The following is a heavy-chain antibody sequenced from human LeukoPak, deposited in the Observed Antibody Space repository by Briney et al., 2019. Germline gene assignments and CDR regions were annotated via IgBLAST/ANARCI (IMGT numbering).Heavy chain of an antibody. V-gene: IGHV3-7*01. CDR1: GFTFSRYW. Sequence: GGSLRLSCAASGFTFSRYWMSWVRQAPGKGLEWVANIKQDGSEKYYVDSVKGRFTISRDNAKNPLYLQMNSLRAEDTAVYYCARDGWSPDYWGQGTLVTVSS. J-gene: IGHJ4*02. CDR2: IKQDGSEK. CDR3: ARDGWSPDY.